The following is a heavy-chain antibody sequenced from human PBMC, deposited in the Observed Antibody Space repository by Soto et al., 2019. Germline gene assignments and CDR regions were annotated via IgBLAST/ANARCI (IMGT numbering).Heavy chain of an antibody. V-gene: IGHV1-46*01. CDR1: GYTFTSFY. CDR3: AKPQIARHYYYGMEV. Sequence: QVQLVQSGAEVKKPGASVKVSCKASGYTFTSFYMHWVRQAPGQGLEWMGIINPSGTTTDYAQKFQGRVTMTRDTSTSTYYMDLSSLTSEDTAVYYCAKPQIARHYYYGMEVWGQGTAVTVSS. CDR2: INPSGTTT. J-gene: IGHJ6*02.